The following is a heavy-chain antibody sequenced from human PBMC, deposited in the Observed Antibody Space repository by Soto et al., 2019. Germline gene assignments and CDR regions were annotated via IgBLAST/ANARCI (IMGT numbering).Heavy chain of an antibody. Sequence: SETLSLTCTVSGGSISSSSYYWGWIRQPPGKGLEWIGSIYYSGSTYYNPSLKSRVTISVDTSKNQFSLKLSSVTAADTAVYYCARAHKYYYDSSGQFDYWGQGTLVTVSS. V-gene: IGHV4-39*01. CDR1: GGSISSSSYY. J-gene: IGHJ4*02. CDR3: ARAHKYYYDSSGQFDY. CDR2: IYYSGST. D-gene: IGHD3-22*01.